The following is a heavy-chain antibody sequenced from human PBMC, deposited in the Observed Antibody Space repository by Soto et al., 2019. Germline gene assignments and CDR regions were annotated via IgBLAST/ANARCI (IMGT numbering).Heavy chain of an antibody. CDR2: IYYSGST. CDR1: GDSISSSDYY. Sequence: PSETLSLTCTVSGDSISSSDYYWGWIRQPPGKGLEWIGNIYYSGSTYYNPSLKSRVTISVDTSKNQFYLKLTSVTAADTAVYYCARRCSSSEFDSWCQEAALTISS. J-gene: IGHJ4*02. D-gene: IGHD6-13*01. V-gene: IGHV4-39*01. CDR3: ARRCSSSEFDS.